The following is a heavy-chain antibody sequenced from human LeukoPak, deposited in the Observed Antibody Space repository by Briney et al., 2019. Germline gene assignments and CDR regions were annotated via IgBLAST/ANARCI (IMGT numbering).Heavy chain of an antibody. D-gene: IGHD3-10*01. J-gene: IGHJ5*02. CDR2: IYYSGST. CDR3: ARHLLWFGDNPTNWFDP. V-gene: IGHV4-39*01. Sequence: SETLSLSCTVSGGSVSRSSFYWGWIRQPPGKGLEWIGNIYYSGSTYYKPSLKSRVTISVDSSKNQFSLKLSSVTAADTAVYYCARHLLWFGDNPTNWFDPWAQGTLVTVSS. CDR1: GGSVSRSSFY.